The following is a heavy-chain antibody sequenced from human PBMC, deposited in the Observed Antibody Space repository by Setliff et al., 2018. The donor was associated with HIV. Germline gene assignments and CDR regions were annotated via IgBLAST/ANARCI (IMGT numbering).Heavy chain of an antibody. D-gene: IGHD3-10*01. CDR1: GYTFTSYG. CDR2: ISAYNGNT. CDR3: ARAPKRVYYYGSGTYLHDAFDI. J-gene: IGHJ3*02. Sequence: ASVKVSCKASGYTFTSYGISWVRQAPGQGLEWMGWISAYNGNTNYAQKLQGRVTMTTDTSTSTAYMELRSLRSDDTAVYYCARAPKRVYYYGSGTYLHDAFDIWGQGTMVTVSS. V-gene: IGHV1-18*01.